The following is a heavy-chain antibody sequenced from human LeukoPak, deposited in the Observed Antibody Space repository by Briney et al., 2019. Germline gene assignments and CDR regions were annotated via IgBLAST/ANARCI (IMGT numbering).Heavy chain of an antibody. J-gene: IGHJ4*02. CDR1: GFTFSNYW. CDR3: AKFIFPTNDSNGSLDY. V-gene: IGHV3-74*01. D-gene: IGHD3-22*01. CDR2: IDTDGSST. Sequence: GGSLRLSCAASGFTFSNYWMHWVRQAPGKGLVWVARIDTDGSSTTYADSVKGRFTISRDNAKNTLYLQMNILRADDTAVYYCAKFIFPTNDSNGSLDYWGQGTLVTVSS.